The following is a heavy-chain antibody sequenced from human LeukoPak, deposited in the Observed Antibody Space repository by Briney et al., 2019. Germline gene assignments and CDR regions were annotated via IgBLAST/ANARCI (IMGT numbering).Heavy chain of an antibody. J-gene: IGHJ6*03. Sequence: GGPLRLSCAASGFAFSNFAMSWVRQAPGKGLEWVSAMSGSGDGTYSADSVKGRFTISRDNSKNTLYLQMNSLRAEDTALYYCAKMMGQTLFDSCMAVWGKGTTVTVS. CDR3: AKMMGQTLFDSCMAV. CDR2: MSGSGDGT. D-gene: IGHD3-16*01. CDR1: GFAFSNFA. V-gene: IGHV3-23*01.